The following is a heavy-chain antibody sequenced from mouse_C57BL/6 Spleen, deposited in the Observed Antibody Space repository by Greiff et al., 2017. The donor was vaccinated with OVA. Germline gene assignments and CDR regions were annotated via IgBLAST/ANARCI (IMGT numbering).Heavy chain of an antibody. D-gene: IGHD1-3*01. Sequence: EVQLQQSGPELVKPGASVKISCKASGYTFTDYYMNWVKQSHGKSLEWIGDINPNNGGTSYNQKFKGKATLTVDKSSSTAYMELRSLTSEDSAVYYCARKKWGAMDYWGQGTSVTVSS. CDR1: GYTFTDYY. CDR2: INPNNGGT. J-gene: IGHJ4*01. V-gene: IGHV1-26*01. CDR3: ARKKWGAMDY.